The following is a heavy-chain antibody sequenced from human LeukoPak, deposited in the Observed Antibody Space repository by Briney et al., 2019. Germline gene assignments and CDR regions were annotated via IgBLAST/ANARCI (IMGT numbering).Heavy chain of an antibody. Sequence: GGSLRLSCAASGFTFSSYAMSWVRQAPGKGLKWVSGISGSGGHTYYADSVKGRFTISRNNSKNTLYLRMNSLRAEDTAVYYCAKNPVAYYFDYWGQGTLVTVSS. CDR1: GFTFSSYA. J-gene: IGHJ4*02. CDR3: AKNPVAYYFDY. CDR2: ISGSGGHT. V-gene: IGHV3-23*01.